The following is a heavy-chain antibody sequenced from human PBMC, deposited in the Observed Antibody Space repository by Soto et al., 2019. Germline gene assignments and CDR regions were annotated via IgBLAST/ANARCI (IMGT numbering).Heavy chain of an antibody. V-gene: IGHV3-23*01. D-gene: IGHD5-12*01. J-gene: IGHJ4*02. CDR2: TSASGSSI. CDR1: GFTFNAHA. Sequence: EVQLLESGGGLAQSGESLRLSCVASGFTFNAHAMYWIRQAPGKGLEWVSTTSASGSSIDYADSVKGRFTISRDNSKNALCLQMSSLRAEDAAVYDWAMATGGWYWGQGALVTVSS. CDR3: AMATGGWY.